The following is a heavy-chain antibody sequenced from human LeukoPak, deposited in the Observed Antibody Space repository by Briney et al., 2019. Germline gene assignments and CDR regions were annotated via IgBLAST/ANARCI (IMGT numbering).Heavy chain of an antibody. D-gene: IGHD3-10*01. Sequence: GASVKVSCKASGYTFPKYGISWVRQAPGQGLEWMGWISTDNGNTNYAQKLQGRVTMTRDTSTSTVYMELSSLRSDDTAVYYCARTYSTLYYGSGSYDYWGQGTLVTVSS. CDR2: ISTDNGNT. V-gene: IGHV1-18*01. CDR3: ARTYSTLYYGSGSYDY. CDR1: GYTFPKYG. J-gene: IGHJ4*02.